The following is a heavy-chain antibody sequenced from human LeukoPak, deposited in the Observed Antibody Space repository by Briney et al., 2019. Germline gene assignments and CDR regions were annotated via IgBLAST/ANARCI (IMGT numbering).Heavy chain of an antibody. D-gene: IGHD6-13*01. J-gene: IGHJ4*02. CDR1: GYTFTGYY. CDR3: AKDGYSSSWIYYFDY. V-gene: IGHV1-2*02. Sequence: ASVKVSCKASGYTFTGYYMHWVRQAPGQGLEWMGWINPNSGGTNYAQKFQGRVTMTRDTSISTAYMELSRLRSDDTAVYYCAKDGYSSSWIYYFDYWGQGTLVTVSS. CDR2: INPNSGGT.